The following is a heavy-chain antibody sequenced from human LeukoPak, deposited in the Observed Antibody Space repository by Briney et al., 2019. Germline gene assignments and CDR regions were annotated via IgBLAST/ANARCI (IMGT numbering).Heavy chain of an antibody. V-gene: IGHV3-30*03. CDR3: ARAPWGGRWGMDV. CDR1: GFTFNAYG. CDR2: ISYDGNNK. Sequence: PGGSLRLSCAASGFTFNAYGMHWVRQAPGNGLEWAAVISYDGNNKYYADSVKGRFTISRDNSKNTLYLQMDSLRAEDTAMYYCARAPWGGRWGMDVGGPGTAVTVSS. J-gene: IGHJ6*02. D-gene: IGHD3-10*01.